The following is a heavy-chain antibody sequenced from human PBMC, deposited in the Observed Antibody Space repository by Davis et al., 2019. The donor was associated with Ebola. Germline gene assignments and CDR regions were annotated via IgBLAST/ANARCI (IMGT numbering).Heavy chain of an antibody. Sequence: GESLKISCAASEFIFSNYDMNWVRQAPGKGLEWVSYISTSSSLVYYADPVKGRFTISRDNARNSLYLQMNSLRDEDTAVYYCARAKPPGLYMTTKFDMDVWGQGTTVTVSS. CDR2: ISTSSSLV. CDR1: EFIFSNYD. D-gene: IGHD3-9*01. V-gene: IGHV3-48*02. J-gene: IGHJ6*02. CDR3: ARAKPPGLYMTTKFDMDV.